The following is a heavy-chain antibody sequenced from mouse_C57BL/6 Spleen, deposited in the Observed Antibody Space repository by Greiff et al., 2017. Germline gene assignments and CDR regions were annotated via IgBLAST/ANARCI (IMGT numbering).Heavy chain of an antibody. Sequence: QVQLQQPGAELVRPGSSVKLSCKASGYTFTSYWMHWVKQRPIQGLEWIGNIYPSDSETHYNQKFKDKATLTVDKSSSTAYMQLSSLTSEDSAVYYCARIYDYYFDYWGQGTTLTVSS. CDR1: GYTFTSYW. D-gene: IGHD2-3*01. J-gene: IGHJ2*01. CDR3: ARIYDYYFDY. V-gene: IGHV1-52*01. CDR2: IYPSDSET.